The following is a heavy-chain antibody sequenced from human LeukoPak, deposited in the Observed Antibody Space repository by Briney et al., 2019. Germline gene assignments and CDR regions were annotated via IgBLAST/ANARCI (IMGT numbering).Heavy chain of an antibody. CDR3: ARSPYCSGGSCYSLKYYYYYGMDV. CDR2: ISGSGGST. V-gene: IGHV3-23*01. D-gene: IGHD2-15*01. Sequence: PGGSLRLSCAASGFTFSSYAMSWVRQAPGKGLEWVSAISGSGGSTYYADSVKGRFTISRDNSKNTLYLQMNSLRAEDTAVYYCARSPYCSGGSCYSLKYYYYYGMDVWGQGTTVTVSS. J-gene: IGHJ6*02. CDR1: GFTFSSYA.